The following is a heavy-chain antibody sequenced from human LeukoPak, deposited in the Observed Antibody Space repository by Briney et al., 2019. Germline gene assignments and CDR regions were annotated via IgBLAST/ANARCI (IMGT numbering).Heavy chain of an antibody. CDR3: ARAYSSGWHDY. CDR1: GGSISSSNW. J-gene: IGHJ4*02. CDR2: IYHSGST. Sequence: PSETLSLTCAVSGGSISSSNWWSWVRQPPGKGLEWIGEIYHSGSTNYNPSLESRVTISVDKSKNQFSLKLSSVTAADTAVYYCARAYSSGWHDYWGQGTLVTVSS. V-gene: IGHV4-4*02. D-gene: IGHD6-19*01.